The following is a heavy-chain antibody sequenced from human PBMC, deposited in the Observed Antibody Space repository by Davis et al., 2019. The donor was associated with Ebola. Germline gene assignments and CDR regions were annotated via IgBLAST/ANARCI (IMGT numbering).Heavy chain of an antibody. D-gene: IGHD6-6*01. V-gene: IGHV4-34*01. CDR1: GGSFSGYY. CDR3: ARGGYGIAARRSYFDY. J-gene: IGHJ4*02. CDR2: INHSGST. Sequence: PSETLSLTCAVYGGSFSGYYWSWIRQPPGKGLEWIGEINHSGSTNYNPSLKSRVTISVDTSKNQFSLKLSSVTAADTAVYYCARGGYGIAARRSYFDYWGQGTLVTVSS.